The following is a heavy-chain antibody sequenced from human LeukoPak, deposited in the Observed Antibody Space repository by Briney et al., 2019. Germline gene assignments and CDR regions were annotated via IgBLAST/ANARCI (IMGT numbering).Heavy chain of an antibody. Sequence: SETLSLTCTVSGGSISSSSYYWGWIRQPPGKGLEWIGSIYYSGSTYYNPSLKSRVTISVDTSKNQFSLKLSSVTAADTAVYYWASEVCQLYLQLNWFRPRGQGTLVTVSS. D-gene: IGHD2-2*01. CDR3: ASEVCQLYLQLNWFRP. CDR1: GGSISSSSYY. J-gene: IGHJ5*02. CDR2: IYYSGST. V-gene: IGHV4-39*07.